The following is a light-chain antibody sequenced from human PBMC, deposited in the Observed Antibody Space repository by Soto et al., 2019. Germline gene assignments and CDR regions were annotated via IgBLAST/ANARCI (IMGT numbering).Light chain of an antibody. CDR1: QSVSSSY. CDR2: GAS. V-gene: IGKV3-20*01. Sequence: EIVLTQSPGTLSLSPGERATLSCRTSQSVSSSYLAWYQQKPGQAPRLLIYGASSRATDIPDRFSGSGSGTDVTLTISRLEPEDFGVYYCPQYAGSPRPCGQGTKVEIK. CDR3: PQYAGSPRP. J-gene: IGKJ1*01.